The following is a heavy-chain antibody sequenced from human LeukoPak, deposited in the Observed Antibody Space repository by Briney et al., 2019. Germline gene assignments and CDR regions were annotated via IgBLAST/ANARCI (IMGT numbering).Heavy chain of an antibody. CDR2: ISSSSSYI. Sequence: GGSLRLSCAASGLTVSSNCMSWVRQAPGKGLEWVSSISSSSSYIYYADSVKGRFTISRDNAKNSLYLQMNSLRAEDTAVYYCARRGAVAGTIDYWGQGALVTVSS. CDR3: ARRGAVAGTIDY. J-gene: IGHJ4*02. D-gene: IGHD6-19*01. CDR1: GLTVSSNC. V-gene: IGHV3-21*01.